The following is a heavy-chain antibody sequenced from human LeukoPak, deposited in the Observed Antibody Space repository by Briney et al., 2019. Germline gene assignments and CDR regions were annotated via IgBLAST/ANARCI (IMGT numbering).Heavy chain of an antibody. CDR1: GFTVSSNY. CDR2: IYSGGST. CDR3: ARDGPSTTDAFDI. D-gene: IGHD2/OR15-2a*01. V-gene: IGHV3-53*01. J-gene: IGHJ3*02. Sequence: GGSLRLSCAASGFTVSSNYMSWVRQAPGKGLEWVSVIYSGGSTYYADSVKGRFTISRDDSKNTLYLQMNSLRAEDTAVYYCARDGPSTTDAFDIWGQGTMVTVSS.